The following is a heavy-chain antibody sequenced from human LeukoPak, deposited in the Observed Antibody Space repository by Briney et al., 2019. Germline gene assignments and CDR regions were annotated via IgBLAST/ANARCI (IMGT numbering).Heavy chain of an antibody. CDR2: IYTSGST. V-gene: IGHV4-61*02. D-gene: IGHD3-10*01. CDR3: AREGLNMVRGVIPKEAWGWFDP. J-gene: IGHJ5*02. Sequence: TLSLTCTVSGGSISSGSYYWNWIRQPAGKGLEWIGRIYTSGSTNYDPSLKSLVTISVDTSKNQFSLKLSSVTAADTAVYYCAREGLNMVRGVIPKEAWGWFDPWGQGTLVTVSS. CDR1: GGSISSGSYY.